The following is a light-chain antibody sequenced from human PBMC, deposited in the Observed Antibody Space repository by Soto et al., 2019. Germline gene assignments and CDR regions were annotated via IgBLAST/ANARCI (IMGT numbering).Light chain of an antibody. Sequence: QLTQSPSTLSASVGDRVTITCRASQGIGTDLAWYHQRPGNSPDLLVYDASTLQSGVPSRFSGSGSETDFSLTISGLQPEDFGHYYCQQFNTKPLTFGGGTRVEIK. CDR3: QQFNTKPLT. CDR2: DAS. CDR1: QGIGTD. J-gene: IGKJ4*01. V-gene: IGKV1-13*02.